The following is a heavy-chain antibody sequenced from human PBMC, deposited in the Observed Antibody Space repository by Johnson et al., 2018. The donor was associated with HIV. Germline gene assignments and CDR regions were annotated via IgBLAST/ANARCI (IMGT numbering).Heavy chain of an antibody. D-gene: IGHD6-6*01. J-gene: IGHJ3*02. CDR3: AREVGSWYSSSSGAFDI. V-gene: IGHV3-13*01. CDR1: GFTFSSYD. CDR2: ICTAGDT. Sequence: EVQLVESGGGVVQPGRSLRLSCAASGFTFSSYDMHWVRQATGKGLEWVSAICTAGDTYYPGSVKGRFTISRENAKNSWYLQMNSLRARDTAVYYCAREVGSWYSSSSGAFDIWGQGTIVTVSS.